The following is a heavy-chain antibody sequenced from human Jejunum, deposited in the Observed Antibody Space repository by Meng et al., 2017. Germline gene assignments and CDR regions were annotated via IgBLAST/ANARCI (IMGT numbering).Heavy chain of an antibody. CDR3: TKVDLNMVMHFRN. Sequence: EVQLLESGGGLVQPGGSLRLSCEAPGFTFSGYGMSWVRQATGKGPEWVSGIRDTGETYYADSVKGRFTISRDNAKNTLYLQMNSLRAEDTALYYCTKVDLNMVMHFRNWGQGTLVTVSS. CDR1: GFTFSGYG. D-gene: IGHD5-18*01. V-gene: IGHV3-23*01. J-gene: IGHJ4*02. CDR2: IRDTGET.